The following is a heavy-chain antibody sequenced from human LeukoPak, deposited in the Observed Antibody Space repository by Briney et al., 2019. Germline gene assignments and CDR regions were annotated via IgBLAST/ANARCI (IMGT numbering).Heavy chain of an antibody. CDR2: ISSSSSYI. D-gene: IGHD3-22*01. CDR1: GFTFSSYS. Sequence: GGSLRLSRAASGFTFSSYSMNWVRQAPGKGLEWVSSISSSSSYIYYADSVKGRFTISRDNAKNSLYLQMNSLRAEDTAVYYCASRKTRTYYYDSSGYGPFDYWAREPWSPSPQ. V-gene: IGHV3-21*01. J-gene: IGHJ4*02. CDR3: ASRKTRTYYYDSSGYGPFDY.